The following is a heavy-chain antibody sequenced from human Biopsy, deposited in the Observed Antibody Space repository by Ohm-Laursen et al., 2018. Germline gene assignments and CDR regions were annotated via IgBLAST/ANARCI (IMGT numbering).Heavy chain of an antibody. CDR1: GYSIKSGYY. CDR2: IYYSGST. Sequence: TLSLTCAVSGYSIKSGYYWGWIRQPPGKGLEWIGYIYYSGSTNYNPSLKSRVTISVDTSKNQFSLRLNSVTAADTAVYYCARATNSTGWPYYYFYGMDVWGQGTTVTVSS. D-gene: IGHD2/OR15-2a*01. CDR3: ARATNSTGWPYYYFYGMDV. V-gene: IGHV4-38-2*01. J-gene: IGHJ6*02.